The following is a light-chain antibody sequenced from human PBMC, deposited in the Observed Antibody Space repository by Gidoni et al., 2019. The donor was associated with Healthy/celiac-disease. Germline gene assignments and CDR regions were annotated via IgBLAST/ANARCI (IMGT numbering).Light chain of an antibody. Sequence: EIAMTQSPATLSVSPGERATLSCRASQSVSSNLAWYQQKPGQAPRLLIYGASTRATGIPARSSGSGSGTEFTRTISSLQSEDFAVYYCQQYNNWPPITFGQXTRLEIK. V-gene: IGKV3-15*01. J-gene: IGKJ5*01. CDR1: QSVSSN. CDR2: GAS. CDR3: QQYNNWPPIT.